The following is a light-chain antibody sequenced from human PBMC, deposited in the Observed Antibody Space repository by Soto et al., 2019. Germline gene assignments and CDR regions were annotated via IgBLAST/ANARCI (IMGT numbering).Light chain of an antibody. CDR1: QDISSW. Sequence: DIQMTQSPSSVSASVGDRVTITCRASQDISSWLAWYQQKPGKAPKLLIYTASTLQSGVPSRFSGSGSGTDFTLTISSLQPEDFAIYFCQQDNNFPYTFGQGTKLEIK. V-gene: IGKV1-12*01. CDR2: TAS. CDR3: QQDNNFPYT. J-gene: IGKJ2*01.